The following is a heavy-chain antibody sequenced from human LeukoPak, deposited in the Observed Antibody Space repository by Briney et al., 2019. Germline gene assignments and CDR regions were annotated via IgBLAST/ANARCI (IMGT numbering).Heavy chain of an antibody. D-gene: IGHD2-8*01. V-gene: IGHV3-30*18. CDR1: GFTFSSFG. Sequence: GGSLRLSCAASGFTFSSFGMHWVRQAPGMGLEWVAVISYDGSDKYYADSVKGRFTISRDNSKNTLYPQMNSLRADDTAVYYCAKDQGGGTAGNVYVGCSDYWGQGTLVTVSS. J-gene: IGHJ4*02. CDR2: ISYDGSDK. CDR3: AKDQGGGTAGNVYVGCSDY.